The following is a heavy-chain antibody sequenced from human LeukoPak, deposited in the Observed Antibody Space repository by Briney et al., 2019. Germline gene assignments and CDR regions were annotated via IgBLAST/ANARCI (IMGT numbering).Heavy chain of an antibody. J-gene: IGHJ4*02. CDR2: INHSGST. Sequence: SETLSLTCAVYGGSFSGYYWSWIRQPPGKGLEWIGEINHSGSTNYNPSLKSRVTISVDTSKNQFSLKLSSVTAADTAVYYCARGSKFRITATGYYFDYWGQGTLVTVSS. V-gene: IGHV4-34*01. CDR3: ARGSKFRITATGYYFDY. CDR1: GGSFSGYY. D-gene: IGHD1-20*01.